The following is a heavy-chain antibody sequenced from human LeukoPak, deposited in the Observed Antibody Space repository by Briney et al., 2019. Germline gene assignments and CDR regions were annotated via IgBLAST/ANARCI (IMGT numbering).Heavy chain of an antibody. CDR1: GGSISSYY. CDR2: IYYGGST. Sequence: PSETLSLTCTVSGGSISSYYWGWIRQPPGKGLEWIGSIYYGGSTNDNPSLKSRVTISVDTSKNQFSLKLTSVTAADTAVYYCARRGHYYDTSGYYYFDYWGQGTLVTVSS. V-gene: IGHV4-39*01. CDR3: ARRGHYYDTSGYYYFDY. J-gene: IGHJ4*02. D-gene: IGHD3-22*01.